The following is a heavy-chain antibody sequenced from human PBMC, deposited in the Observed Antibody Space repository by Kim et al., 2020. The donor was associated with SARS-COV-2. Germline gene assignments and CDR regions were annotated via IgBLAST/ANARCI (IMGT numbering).Heavy chain of an antibody. CDR2: IYYSGST. Sequence: SETLSLSCSVSGGSISSYYWSWIRQSPGKGLEWIGYIYYSGSTRYSPSLKSRVTISLDTSKSQFSLKLRSVTAADTAVYYCARRDPINYFMDVWGKGTTV. CDR1: GGSISSYY. J-gene: IGHJ6*03. CDR3: ARRDPINYFMDV. V-gene: IGHV4-59*08.